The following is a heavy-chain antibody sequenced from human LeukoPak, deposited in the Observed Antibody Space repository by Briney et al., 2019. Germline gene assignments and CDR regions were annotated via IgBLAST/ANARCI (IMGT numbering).Heavy chain of an antibody. D-gene: IGHD3-10*01. J-gene: IGHJ5*02. CDR1: GGSISSSTYY. V-gene: IGHV4-39*07. CDR3: ATDPRIGTYGMNWFDP. Sequence: SETLSLTCTVSGGSISSSTYYWGWIRQPPGKGLEWIGNIYYSESTHYNPSLKSRVTISVDTSKNQFSLKLSSVTAADTAVYYCATDPRIGTYGMNWFDPWGQGTLVTVSS. CDR2: IYYSEST.